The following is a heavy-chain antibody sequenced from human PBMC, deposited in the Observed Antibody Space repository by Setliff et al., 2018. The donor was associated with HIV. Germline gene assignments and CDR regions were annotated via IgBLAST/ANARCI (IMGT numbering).Heavy chain of an antibody. CDR1: GYTLTELS. V-gene: IGHV1-24*01. CDR3: ATVSHTNVAAHDAFDI. CDR2: FDPEDGNT. Sequence: GASVKVSCKVSGYTLTELSRHWVRQAPGKGLEWMGGFDPEDGNTIYAQKFQGRVTMTADTSTDTAYMELGSLRSEDTAVYYCATVSHTNVAAHDAFDIWGQGTMVTVSS. D-gene: IGHD6-19*01. J-gene: IGHJ3*02.